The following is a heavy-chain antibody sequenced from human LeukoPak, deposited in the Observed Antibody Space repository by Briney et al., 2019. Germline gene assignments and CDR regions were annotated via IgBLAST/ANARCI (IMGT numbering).Heavy chain of an antibody. D-gene: IGHD2-21*02. Sequence: GGSLRLSCAASGFTFSSFAMNWVRQAPGKGLEWVSSISRDATYIYYADSVKGRFTISRDNAKNSFFLQMSSLRAEDTSVYYCVAGDWGARDSFDLWGRGTMVTVSS. V-gene: IGHV3-21*01. CDR1: GFTFSSFA. J-gene: IGHJ3*01. CDR3: VAGDWGARDSFDL. CDR2: ISRDATYI.